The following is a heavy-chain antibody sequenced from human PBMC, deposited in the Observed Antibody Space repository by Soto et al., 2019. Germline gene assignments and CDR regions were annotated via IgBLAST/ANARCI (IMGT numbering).Heavy chain of an antibody. D-gene: IGHD6-25*01. Sequence: QVQLVQSGAEVKKPGASVKVSCKASGYSFSTYSFSWVRQAPGQGLEWMGWIGAFNGNTNYAQKFQGRVTMTTDTPTTTVYMELGSLTSDDTAVYYCARAVGAALDYWGQGTVVTVSS. V-gene: IGHV1-18*04. CDR3: ARAVGAALDY. CDR1: GYSFSTYS. J-gene: IGHJ4*02. CDR2: IGAFNGNT.